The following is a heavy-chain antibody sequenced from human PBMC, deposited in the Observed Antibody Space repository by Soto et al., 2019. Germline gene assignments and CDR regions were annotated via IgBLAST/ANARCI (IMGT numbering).Heavy chain of an antibody. V-gene: IGHV4-34*01. CDR1: GGSFSGYY. CDR3: ARGWGALFDY. CDR2: INHSGST. J-gene: IGHJ4*02. D-gene: IGHD7-27*01. Sequence: QVQLQQWGAGLLKPSETLSLTCAVYGGSFSGYYWSWIRQPPGKGLEWIGEINHSGSTNYNPSLKSRVTISVDTPKNQFPLTLSSVTAADTAVYYCARGWGALFDYWGQGALVTVSS.